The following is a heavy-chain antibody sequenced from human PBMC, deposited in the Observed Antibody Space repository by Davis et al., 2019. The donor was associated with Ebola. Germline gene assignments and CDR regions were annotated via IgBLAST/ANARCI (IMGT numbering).Heavy chain of an antibody. D-gene: IGHD6-19*01. V-gene: IGHV3-7*01. CDR2: IKQDGSEK. J-gene: IGHJ4*02. CDR3: ARISGWQWLAQVPDY. Sequence: PGGSLRLSCAASGFTFSSYWMSWVRQAPGKGLEWVANIKQDGSEKYYVDSVKGRFTISRDNAKNSLYLQMNSLRAEDTAVYYCARISGWQWLAQVPDYWGQGTLVTVSS. CDR1: GFTFSSYW.